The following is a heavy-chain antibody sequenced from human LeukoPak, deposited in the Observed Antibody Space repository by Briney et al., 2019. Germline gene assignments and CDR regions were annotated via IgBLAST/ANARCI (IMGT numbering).Heavy chain of an antibody. D-gene: IGHD3-10*01. CDR2: IGVSDDST. V-gene: IGHV3-23*01. CDR1: GFTFSSYV. J-gene: IGHJ6*03. Sequence: GGSLRLSCAASGFTFSSYVINWVRQTPGKGLEWVSSIGVSDDSTFYADSVKGRFTISRDNSKNTLYLQMNSLRAEDTAVYYCAKLWFGESTSNYYYYMDVWGKGTTVTISS. CDR3: AKLWFGESTSNYYYYMDV.